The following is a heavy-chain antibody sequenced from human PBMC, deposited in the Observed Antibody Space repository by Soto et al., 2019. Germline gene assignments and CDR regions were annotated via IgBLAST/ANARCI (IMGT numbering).Heavy chain of an antibody. CDR2: ITFRGDYT. D-gene: IGHD1-26*01. CDR1: GFTFSSYA. Sequence: EVQLLESGGGLVQPGGSLRLSCAASGFTFSSYAMSWVRQAPGKGLEWLAGITFRGDYTYYADSVKGRFTLFRDNSRNRLDLQMNSLKVEDTALYFCAKLGTMGVFDNWGQGTLLTVSS. J-gene: IGHJ4*02. CDR3: AKLGTMGVFDN. V-gene: IGHV3-23*01.